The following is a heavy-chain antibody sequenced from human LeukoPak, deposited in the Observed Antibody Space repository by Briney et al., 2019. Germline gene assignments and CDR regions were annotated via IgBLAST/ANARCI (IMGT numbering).Heavy chain of an antibody. CDR2: IRYDGSNK. CDR1: GFTFSSYG. CDR3: AKDGGRVRFPSTNTWGFDP. Sequence: GGSLRLSCAASGFTFSSYGMHWVRQAPGKGLEWVAFIRYDGSNKYYADSVKGRFTISRDNSKNTLYLQMNSLRPEATAVYYCAKDGGRVRFPSTNTWGFDPWGQGTLVTVSS. J-gene: IGHJ5*02. V-gene: IGHV3-30*02. D-gene: IGHD3-3*01.